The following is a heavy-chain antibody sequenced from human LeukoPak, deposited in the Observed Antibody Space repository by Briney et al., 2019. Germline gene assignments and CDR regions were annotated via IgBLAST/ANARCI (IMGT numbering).Heavy chain of an antibody. V-gene: IGHV4-39*07. Sequence: WIRQPPGKGLEWIGSIYYSGSTYYNPSLKSRVTISVDTSKNQFSLKLSSVTAADTAVYYCARDGAAGQYYYYMDVWGKGTTVTVSS. CDR2: IYYSGST. D-gene: IGHD6-13*01. J-gene: IGHJ6*03. CDR3: ARDGAAGQYYYYMDV.